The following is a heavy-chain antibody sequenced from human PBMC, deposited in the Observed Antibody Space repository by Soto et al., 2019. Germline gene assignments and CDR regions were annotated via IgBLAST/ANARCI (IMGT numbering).Heavy chain of an antibody. CDR2: IIPILGIA. J-gene: IGHJ4*02. Sequence: QVQLVQSGAEVKKPGSSVKVSCKASGGTFSSYTISWVRQAPGQGLEWMGSIIPILGIANYAQQFQGRVTITADKSTRTAYMELSSLISEDTAVYYCARDDGSNDRTLDYWGQGTLVTVSS. CDR3: ARDDGSNDRTLDY. V-gene: IGHV1-69*08. D-gene: IGHD1-1*01. CDR1: GGTFSSYT.